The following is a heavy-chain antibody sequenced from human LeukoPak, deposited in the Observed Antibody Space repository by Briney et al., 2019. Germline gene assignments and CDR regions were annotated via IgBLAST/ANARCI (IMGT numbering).Heavy chain of an antibody. CDR2: ISYDGSDK. J-gene: IGHJ4*02. Sequence: GGSPRLSCAASGFTFSSYGMHWVRQAPGKGLEWVAVISYDGSDKYFADSVKGRFTISRDNSKNTLYLQMNSLRAEDTAVYYCAKAPRPWVGGATGSRYYFHYWGQGTLVTVSS. D-gene: IGHD1-26*01. CDR3: AKAPRPWVGGATGSRYYFHY. V-gene: IGHV3-30*18. CDR1: GFTFSSYG.